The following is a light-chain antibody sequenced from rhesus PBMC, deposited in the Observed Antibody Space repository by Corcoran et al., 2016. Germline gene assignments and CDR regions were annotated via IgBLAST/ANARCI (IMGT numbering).Light chain of an antibody. CDR1: QGISMY. J-gene: IGKJ3*01. CDR2: DAS. CDR3: QQNNSYPFA. Sequence: DNQMTQSPSSLSASVGDTVTITCQASQGISMYLAWYQQKPGKAPKPLIYDASTLQSGVPSSLSGSGSGTKFTLTISSLQPEDFATYYFQQNNSYPFAFGHGTKLDIE. V-gene: IGKV1-25*01.